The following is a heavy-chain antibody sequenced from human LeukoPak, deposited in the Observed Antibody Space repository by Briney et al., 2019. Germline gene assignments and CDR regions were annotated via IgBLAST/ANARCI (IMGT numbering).Heavy chain of an antibody. D-gene: IGHD4-23*01. CDR2: FDPVDGET. Sequence: ASVKVSCKASGYILSKLYIYWVRQAPGRGLEWMGGFDPVDGETTYSQKFQGRVTMTEDRSTDTAHMELSSLRSEDTAVYYCATCPEITPVATQTDYWGQGTLVTVSS. J-gene: IGHJ4*02. CDR3: ATCPEITPVATQTDY. CDR1: GYILSKLY. V-gene: IGHV1-24*01.